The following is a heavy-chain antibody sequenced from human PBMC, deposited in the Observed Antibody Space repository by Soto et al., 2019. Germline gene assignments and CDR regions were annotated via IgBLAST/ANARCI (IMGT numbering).Heavy chain of an antibody. CDR2: MYYNGNI. D-gene: IGHD3-16*01. CDR3: ASGGNWFDP. CDR1: GGSISNYY. Sequence: PSETLSLTCNVSGGSISNYYWTWVRQSPEKGLEWIGYMYYNGNINYNPSLKSRVTISIDTSKNQFSLTLKSVTAADTAVYYCASGGNWFDPWGQGVLVIVSS. J-gene: IGHJ5*02. V-gene: IGHV4-59*01.